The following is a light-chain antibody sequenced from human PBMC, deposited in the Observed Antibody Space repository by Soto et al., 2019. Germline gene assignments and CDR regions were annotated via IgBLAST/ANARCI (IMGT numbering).Light chain of an antibody. V-gene: IGKV3-15*01. CDR2: NPS. Sequence: EVVLPQSPATLSVSPGDRATLSCRTRKGVSINLAWFPQQPGLSPRLHIYNPSTSAPGIPARFGGSGSGTEFTLAVSSLQSEDVAVYDGQQYDNWPLTFGQGTKLAIE. CDR3: QQYDNWPLT. J-gene: IGKJ2*01. CDR1: KGVSIN.